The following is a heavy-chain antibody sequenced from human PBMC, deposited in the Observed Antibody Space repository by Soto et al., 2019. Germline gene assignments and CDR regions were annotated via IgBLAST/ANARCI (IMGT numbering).Heavy chain of an antibody. CDR1: GFTFSSYW. CDR2: INSDGSST. Sequence: GGSLRLSCAASGFTFSSYWMHWVRQAPGKGLVWVSRINSDGSSTSYADSVKGRFTISRDNAKNTLYLQMNSLRAEDTAVYYCARDKYYDILTGSERPYYYYYMDVWGKGTTVTAP. CDR3: ARDKYYDILTGSERPYYYYYMDV. J-gene: IGHJ6*03. D-gene: IGHD3-9*01. V-gene: IGHV3-74*01.